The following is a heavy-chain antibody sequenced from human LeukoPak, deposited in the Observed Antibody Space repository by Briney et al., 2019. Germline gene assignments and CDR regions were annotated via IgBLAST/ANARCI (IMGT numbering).Heavy chain of an antibody. D-gene: IGHD5-12*01. CDR3: ARPGAIVATISDAFDI. Sequence: ASVKVSCKASGYTFTSYAMRWVRQAPGQRLEWMGWINAGNGNTKYSQKFQGRVTITRDTSASTAYMELSSLRSEDTAVYYCARPGAIVATISDAFDIWGQGTMVTVSS. CDR2: INAGNGNT. V-gene: IGHV1-3*01. CDR1: GYTFTSYA. J-gene: IGHJ3*02.